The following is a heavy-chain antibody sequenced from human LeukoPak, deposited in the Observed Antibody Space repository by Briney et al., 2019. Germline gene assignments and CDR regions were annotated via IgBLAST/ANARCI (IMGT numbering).Heavy chain of an antibody. J-gene: IGHJ4*02. CDR1: GFTFYSYG. Sequence: PGGSLRLSCAASGFTFYSYGMHWVRQAPGKGLEWVAVISYDGSNKYYADSVKGRFTISRDNSKNTLYLEMDSLRAEDTAVYYCATLRGYSGYDPSDHWGQGTLVSVSS. CDR3: ATLRGYSGYDPSDH. CDR2: ISYDGSNK. D-gene: IGHD5-12*01. V-gene: IGHV3-30*03.